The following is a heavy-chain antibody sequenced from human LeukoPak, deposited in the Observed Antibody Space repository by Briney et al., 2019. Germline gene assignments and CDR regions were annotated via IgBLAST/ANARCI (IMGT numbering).Heavy chain of an antibody. CDR3: ARDLSRGYYYFDY. CDR1: GFTFSSYG. Sequence: GGSLRLSCAASGFTFSSYGMHWVRQAPGKGLEGVAHIWHDGSNKYYIDSVKDRFTVFRDNSKNTMYLQMNSLRAEDTAVYYCARDLSRGYYYFDYWGQGTLITVSS. J-gene: IGHJ4*02. D-gene: IGHD3-22*01. V-gene: IGHV3-33*01. CDR2: IWHDGSNK.